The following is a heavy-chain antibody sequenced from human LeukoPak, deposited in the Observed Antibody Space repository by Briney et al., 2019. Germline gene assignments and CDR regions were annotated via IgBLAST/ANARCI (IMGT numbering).Heavy chain of an antibody. D-gene: IGHD1-1*01. CDR3: ARAPTYVDRWNLNWFDP. J-gene: IGHJ5*02. CDR1: GGTFSSYA. CDR2: IIPIFGTA. Sequence: GASVKVSCKASGGTFSSYAISWVRQAPGQGLEWMGGIIPIFGTANYAQKFQGRVTITADESTSTAYMELSSLRSEDTAVYYCARAPTYVDRWNLNWFDPWGQGTLVTVSS. V-gene: IGHV1-69*01.